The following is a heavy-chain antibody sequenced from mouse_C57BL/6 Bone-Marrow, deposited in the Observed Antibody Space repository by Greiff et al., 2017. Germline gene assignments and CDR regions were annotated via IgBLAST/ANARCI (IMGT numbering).Heavy chain of an antibody. V-gene: IGHV14-4*01. CDR2: IAPENGDT. D-gene: IGHD1-1*01. J-gene: IGHJ1*03. Sequence: VQLQQSGAELVRPWATVKLSCTASGFNIKDDYMHWVKQRPEQGLEWIGWIAPENGDTEYASKFQGKATITADTSSNTAYLQISRLTSEDTAVYYCTTPITSGRDYWYFDVWGTGTTVTVSS. CDR1: GFNIKDDY. CDR3: TTPITSGRDYWYFDV.